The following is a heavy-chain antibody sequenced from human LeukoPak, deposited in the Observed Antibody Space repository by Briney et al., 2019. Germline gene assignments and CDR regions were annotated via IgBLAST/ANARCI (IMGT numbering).Heavy chain of an antibody. CDR1: GYTFTSYD. J-gene: IGHJ5*02. Sequence: ASVKVSCKASGYTFTSYDINWVRQAPGQGLEWMGWINPNSGGTNYAQKFQGRVTMTRDTSISTAYMELSRLRSDDTAVYYCARGRTKFDPWGQGTLVTVSS. CDR2: INPNSGGT. V-gene: IGHV1-2*02. CDR3: ARGRTKFDP.